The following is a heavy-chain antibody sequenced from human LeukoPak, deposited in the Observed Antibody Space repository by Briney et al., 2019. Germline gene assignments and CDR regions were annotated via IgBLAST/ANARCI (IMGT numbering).Heavy chain of an antibody. J-gene: IGHJ4*02. CDR1: GGSISRHY. V-gene: IGHV4-59*11. CDR2: VHHSGST. Sequence: SETLPRTCSVSGGSISRHYWTWIRQPPGKGLEWIGFVHHSGSTNYNPSLKSRVSTSLDTSKNQISLHLRSVTAADTAVYYCARPKAAGAFDYWGQGLRAIFSS. CDR3: ARPKAAGAFDY. D-gene: IGHD6-13*01.